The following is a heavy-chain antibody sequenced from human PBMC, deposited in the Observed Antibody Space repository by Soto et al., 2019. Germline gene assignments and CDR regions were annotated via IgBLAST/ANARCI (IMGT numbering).Heavy chain of an antibody. J-gene: IGHJ6*02. D-gene: IGHD4-4*01. CDR2: IIPIFGTA. Sequence: QVQLVQSGAEVKKPGSSVKVSCKASGGTFSSYAISWVRQAPGQGLEWMGGIIPIFGTANYAQKFQGRVTITADKSTSTAYMELSSLRSEDTAVYYCARDDGCNSARNYYYGMDVWGQGTTVTVSS. CDR1: GGTFSSYA. V-gene: IGHV1-69*06. CDR3: ARDDGCNSARNYYYGMDV.